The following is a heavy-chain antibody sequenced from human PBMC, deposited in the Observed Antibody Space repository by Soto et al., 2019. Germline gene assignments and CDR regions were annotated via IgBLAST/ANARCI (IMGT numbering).Heavy chain of an antibody. D-gene: IGHD6-19*01. CDR1: GDTIYSSSYH. CDR3: ARRHATGYSSGNKHFDL. Sequence: SETLSLTCTVSGDTIYSSSYHWGWIRQTPGKGLEWIGAINYGGSTYYNPSLKSRATISVNTSKNQFYRILYSVTASDTALYSGARRHATGYSSGNKHFDLWGQGTLVTVSS. CDR2: INYGGST. J-gene: IGHJ4*02. V-gene: IGHV4-39*01.